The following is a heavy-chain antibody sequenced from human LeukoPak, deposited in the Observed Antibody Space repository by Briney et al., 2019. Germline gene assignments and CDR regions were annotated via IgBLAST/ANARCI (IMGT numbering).Heavy chain of an antibody. J-gene: IGHJ3*01. CDR3: AKAPNSGGNCYDASDV. D-gene: IGHD2-15*01. Sequence: GGSLRLSCAASGFTFSSYAMSWVRQAPGKGLEWVSAISGGGATTYYTDSAKGRFTISRDNSKITLYLQMDSLRAEDTAMYYCAKAPNSGGNCYDASDVWGQGTMVTVSS. CDR2: ISGGGATT. V-gene: IGHV3-23*01. CDR1: GFTFSSYA.